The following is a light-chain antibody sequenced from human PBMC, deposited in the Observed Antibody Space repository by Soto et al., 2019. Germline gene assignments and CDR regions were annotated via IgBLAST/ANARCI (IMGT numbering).Light chain of an antibody. CDR2: DTA. CDR3: QQYSKWPT. J-gene: IGKJ5*01. CDR1: QIGSGN. Sequence: EVEMTQSPATLSVSPGQRATLSCRASQIGSGNLAWYQQKPGQAPRLLIYDTATRATGIPARFSGSGSGTEFTLTISSLQSEDFAVYYCQQYSKWPTFGQGTRLEIK. V-gene: IGKV3-15*01.